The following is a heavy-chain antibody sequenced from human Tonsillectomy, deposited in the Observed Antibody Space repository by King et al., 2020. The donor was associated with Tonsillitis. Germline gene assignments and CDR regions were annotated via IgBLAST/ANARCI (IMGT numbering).Heavy chain of an antibody. Sequence: VQLVESGGGVVQPGKSLRLSCAASGFIFSSYGMHWVRQAPGKGLEWVAVISYDGSNKYYADSVKGRFTISRDNSKNTLSLQMNSLRAEDTAMYYCANLWGVLRLLVWSSYADVFDIWGQGTMVTVSS. V-gene: IGHV3-30*18. CDR1: GFIFSSYG. CDR2: ISYDGSNK. D-gene: IGHD3-3*01. CDR3: ANLWGVLRLLVWSSYADVFDI. J-gene: IGHJ3*02.